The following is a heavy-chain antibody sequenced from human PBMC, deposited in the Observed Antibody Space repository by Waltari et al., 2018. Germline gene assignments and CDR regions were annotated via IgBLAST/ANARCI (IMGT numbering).Heavy chain of an antibody. D-gene: IGHD3-16*02. Sequence: QVQLVQSGAEVKKPGASVKVSCKASGDTFTSYDINWVRQATAHGLEWMGWMNPNSGNTGYAQKFQGRVTITRNTSISTAYMELSSLRSEDTAVYYCARGASGLITFGGVIAEFDYWGQGTLVTVSS. CDR3: ARGASGLITFGGVIAEFDY. V-gene: IGHV1-8*03. J-gene: IGHJ4*02. CDR1: GDTFTSYD. CDR2: MNPNSGNT.